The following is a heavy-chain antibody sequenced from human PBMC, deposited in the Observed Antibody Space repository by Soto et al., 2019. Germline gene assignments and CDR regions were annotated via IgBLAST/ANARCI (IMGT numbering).Heavy chain of an antibody. J-gene: IGHJ3*02. CDR3: ARGRITIFGVVPDAFDI. Sequence: LSLTCTVSGGSISSGGYYWSWIRQHPGKGLEWLGYIYYSGSTYYNPSLKSRVTISVDTSKNQFSLKLSSVTAADTAVYYCARGRITIFGVVPDAFDIWGQGTMVTVSS. CDR2: IYYSGST. CDR1: GGSISSGGYY. V-gene: IGHV4-31*03. D-gene: IGHD3-3*01.